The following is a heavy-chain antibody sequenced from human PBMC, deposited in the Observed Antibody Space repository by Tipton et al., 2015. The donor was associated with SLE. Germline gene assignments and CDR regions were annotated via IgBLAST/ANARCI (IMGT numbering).Heavy chain of an antibody. V-gene: IGHV4-59*11. CDR3: ARDEPDGDSSGTPGDY. D-gene: IGHD3-22*01. Sequence: TLSLTCTVSGGSISSHYWGWIRQPPGKGLEWIGYIYHTGDTYYNPSLRSRVTMSVDTSKNQFSLNLNSVTAADTAVYYCARDEPDGDSSGTPGDYWGQGTLVTVSS. J-gene: IGHJ4*02. CDR1: GGSISSHY. CDR2: IYHTGDT.